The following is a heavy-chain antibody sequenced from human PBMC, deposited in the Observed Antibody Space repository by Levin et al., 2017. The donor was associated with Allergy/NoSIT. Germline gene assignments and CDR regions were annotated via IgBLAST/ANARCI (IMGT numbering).Heavy chain of an antibody. Sequence: GESLKISCAASGFTFSSYAMHWVRQAPGKGLEWVAVISYDGSNKYYADSVKGRFTISRDNSKNTLYLQMNSLRAEDTAVYYCARVPSWFGVKYYYYYGMDVWGQGTTVTVSS. CDR3: ARVPSWFGVKYYYYYGMDV. CDR1: GFTFSSYA. V-gene: IGHV3-30-3*01. J-gene: IGHJ6*02. CDR2: ISYDGSNK. D-gene: IGHD3-10*01.